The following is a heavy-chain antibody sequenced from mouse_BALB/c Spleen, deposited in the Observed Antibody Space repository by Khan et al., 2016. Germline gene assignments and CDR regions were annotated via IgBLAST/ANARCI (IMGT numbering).Heavy chain of an antibody. CDR1: GYSITSDYA. Sequence: EVKLLESGPGLVKPSQSLSLTCTVTGYSITSDYAWNWIRQFPGNKLEWMGYISYSGSTSYNPSLKSRISITRDTSKNQFFLQLNSVTTEDTATYYCARHYYYNFDYWGQGTTLTVSS. J-gene: IGHJ2*01. D-gene: IGHD1-1*01. V-gene: IGHV3-2*02. CDR2: ISYSGST. CDR3: ARHYYYNFDY.